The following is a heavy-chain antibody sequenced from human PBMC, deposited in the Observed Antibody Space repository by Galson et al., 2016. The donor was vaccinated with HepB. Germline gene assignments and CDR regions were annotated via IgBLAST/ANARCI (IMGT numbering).Heavy chain of an antibody. CDR2: INHSGGT. CDR3: AFKYYDILTGYATDHYYYYGMDA. J-gene: IGHJ6*02. Sequence: SETLSLTCAAYGGSFSGYYWSWIRQPPGKGLEWIREINHSGGTYYNPSLKSRVTISVDTSKNRFSLKLSSVTAADTAVYYCAFKYYDILTGYATDHYYYYGMDAWGQGNTVTVSS. D-gene: IGHD3-9*01. V-gene: IGHV4-34*01. CDR1: GGSFSGYY.